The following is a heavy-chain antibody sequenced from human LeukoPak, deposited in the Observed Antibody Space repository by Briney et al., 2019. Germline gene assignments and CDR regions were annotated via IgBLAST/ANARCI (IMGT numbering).Heavy chain of an antibody. CDR3: GRHRSGSGTYFIDY. CDR2: ITKDGSEP. D-gene: IGHD3-10*01. J-gene: IGHJ4*02. V-gene: IGHV3-7*01. CDR1: GFTFSSYS. Sequence: GGSLRLSCVVSGFTFSSYSMIWVRQAPGKGVQWVVNITKDGSEPKYVESVKGRFTISRDNAKTSLYLQMNSLRAEDTAVYYCGRHRSGSGTYFIDYWGQGTLVSVSA.